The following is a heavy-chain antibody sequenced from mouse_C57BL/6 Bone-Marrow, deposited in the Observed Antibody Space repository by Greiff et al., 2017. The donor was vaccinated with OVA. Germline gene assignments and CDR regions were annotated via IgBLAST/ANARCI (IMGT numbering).Heavy chain of an antibody. CDR2: ISNGGGST. CDR3: ARHWAPYAMDY. Sequence: EVQLVESGGGLVQPGGSLKLSCAASGFTFSDYYMYWVRQTPEKRLEWVAYISNGGGSTYYPDTVKGRFTISRDNAKNTLYLQMSRLKSEDTAMYYCARHWAPYAMDYWGQGTSVTVSS. CDR1: GFTFSDYY. V-gene: IGHV5-12*01. J-gene: IGHJ4*01. D-gene: IGHD4-1*01.